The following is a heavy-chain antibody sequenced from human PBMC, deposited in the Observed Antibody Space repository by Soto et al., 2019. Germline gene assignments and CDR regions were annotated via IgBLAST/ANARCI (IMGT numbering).Heavy chain of an antibody. CDR1: GFSLSTSGVG. CDR2: IFWDDDK. Sequence: QITLKESGPTLVEPTQTLTLTCTFSGFSLSTSGVGVGWIRQPPGKALEWLVLIFWDDDKRYSPSLKSRLTITKDTSKNQVVLTMTNMDPVDTATYYFAHGRYYHYVWGSYRYTFAFDIWGQGTMVTVS. CDR3: AHGRYYHYVWGSYRYTFAFDI. D-gene: IGHD3-16*02. V-gene: IGHV2-5*02. J-gene: IGHJ3*02.